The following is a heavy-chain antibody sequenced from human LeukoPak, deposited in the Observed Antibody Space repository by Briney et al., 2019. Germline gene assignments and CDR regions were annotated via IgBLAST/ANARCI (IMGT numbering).Heavy chain of an antibody. D-gene: IGHD3-3*01. Sequence: GGALRLSCAASGFTFRSYSRNWVRQAPGKGLNWVSYISSGSGTIYYADSVKGRFTISRDNAKNSLYLQMNSLRTEDTAVYYCAREFVLRFFEGYMDVWGKGTKVTVSS. CDR2: ISSGSGTI. CDR1: GFTFRSYS. CDR3: AREFVLRFFEGYMDV. J-gene: IGHJ6*03. V-gene: IGHV3-48*01.